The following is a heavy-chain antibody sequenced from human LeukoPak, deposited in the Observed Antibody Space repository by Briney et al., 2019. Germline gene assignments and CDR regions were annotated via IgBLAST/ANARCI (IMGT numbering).Heavy chain of an antibody. CDR2: ISSSGNTI. J-gene: IGHJ4*02. V-gene: IGHV3-11*04. CDR3: ARDLGSSSCFDY. D-gene: IGHD6-6*01. CDR1: GFTFSDYY. Sequence: PGGSLRLSCAASGFTFSDYYMSWIRQASGKGLEWVSYISSSGNTIYYADSVKGRFTISRDNAKNSLYLQMNSLRAEDTAVYYCARDLGSSSCFDYWGQGTLVTVSS.